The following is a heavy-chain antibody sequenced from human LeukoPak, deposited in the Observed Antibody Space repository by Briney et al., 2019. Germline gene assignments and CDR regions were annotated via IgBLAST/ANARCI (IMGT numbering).Heavy chain of an antibody. CDR2: INSDGSSI. D-gene: IGHD5-18*01. Sequence: PGGSLRLSCAASGFTFSSHWMHWVRQVPGKGLVWVSRINSDGSSISYAESVKGRLTISRDNAKNTLYLQMNSLRVEDTAVYHCASDTVDTAVGIDYWGQGTLVTVSS. J-gene: IGHJ4*02. CDR3: ASDTVDTAVGIDY. V-gene: IGHV3-74*01. CDR1: GFTFSSHW.